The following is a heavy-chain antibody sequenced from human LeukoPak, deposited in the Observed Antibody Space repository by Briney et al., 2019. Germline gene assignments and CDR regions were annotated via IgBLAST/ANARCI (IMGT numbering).Heavy chain of an antibody. J-gene: IGHJ3*02. CDR3: ARRRRIAEAGRSGDALDI. V-gene: IGHV4-59*08. Sequence: PETLSLTCAVYGGSFSTYYWTWIRQPPGKGLEWIGYIYNSGSTNYNPSLKSRVTISVDTSKNQFSLKLSPVTAADTAVYYCARRRRIAEAGRSGDALDIWGQGTMVTVSS. D-gene: IGHD6-19*01. CDR2: IYNSGST. CDR1: GGSFSTYY.